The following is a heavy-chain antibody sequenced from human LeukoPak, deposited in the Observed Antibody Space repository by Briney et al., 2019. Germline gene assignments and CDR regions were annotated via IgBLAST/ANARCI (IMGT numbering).Heavy chain of an antibody. V-gene: IGHV3-53*01. Sequence: GGSLRLSCAGSGFTVSSNYMSWVRPAPGKGLEWVSITYTGGNTYYADSVKGRFTISRDTSKNTLYLQMNSLRVEDTAMYYCARLVAGYSFDYWGQGTLVTVSS. CDR2: TYTGGNT. J-gene: IGHJ4*02. CDR3: ARLVAGYSFDY. D-gene: IGHD3-10*01. CDR1: GFTVSSNY.